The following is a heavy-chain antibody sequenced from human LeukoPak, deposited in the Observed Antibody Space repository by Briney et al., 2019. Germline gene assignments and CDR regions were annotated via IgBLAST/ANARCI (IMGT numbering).Heavy chain of an antibody. D-gene: IGHD3-9*01. Sequence: GGSLRLSCAASGFTFSSYEMNWVRQAPGKGLEWVSYISSSGSTIYYADSVKGQFAISRDNDKNSLYLQMNRLRAEDTAVYYGARDGMADILTGYPFGAFDIWGQGTMVTVSS. CDR2: ISSSGSTI. CDR1: GFTFSSYE. V-gene: IGHV3-48*03. J-gene: IGHJ3*02. CDR3: ARDGMADILTGYPFGAFDI.